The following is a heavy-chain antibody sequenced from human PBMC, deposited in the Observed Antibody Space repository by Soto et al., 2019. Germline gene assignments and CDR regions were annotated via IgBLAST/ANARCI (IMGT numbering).Heavy chain of an antibody. CDR1: GLTFRSYS. J-gene: IGHJ5*02. D-gene: IGHD6-25*01. CDR2: ISTSNSYI. Sequence: GGSLRLSCEASGLTFRSYSMNWVRQAPGKGPEWVSGISTSNSYIYYADSVKGRFTISRDNAKNSLYLEMNSLRVEDTAVYYCASGSQTFFRFDPWGQGTLVTVSS. V-gene: IGHV3-21*01. CDR3: ASGSQTFFRFDP.